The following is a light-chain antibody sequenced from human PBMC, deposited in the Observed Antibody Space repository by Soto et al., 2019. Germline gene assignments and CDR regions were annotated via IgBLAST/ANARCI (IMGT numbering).Light chain of an antibody. Sequence: EIVLTQSPGTLSLSPGERATLSCRASQSVSSSYLAWYQQKPGQAPRLLIYGTSSRAPAIPDRFSGSGSGTDFTLTISRLEPEDFAVYYCQQYGSSSWTFGQGTKVDIK. V-gene: IGKV3-20*01. CDR2: GTS. CDR1: QSVSSSY. J-gene: IGKJ1*01. CDR3: QQYGSSSWT.